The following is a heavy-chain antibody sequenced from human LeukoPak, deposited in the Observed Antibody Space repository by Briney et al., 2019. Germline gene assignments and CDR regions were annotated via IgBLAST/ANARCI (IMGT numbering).Heavy chain of an antibody. CDR3: ARGLGP. J-gene: IGHJ5*02. CDR1: GFTVSSTY. V-gene: IGHV3-53*01. CDR2: IYSGGTT. D-gene: IGHD7-27*01. Sequence: GGSLRLSCAASGFTVSSTYMYWVRQAPGEGLDWVSVIYSGGTTYYADSVKGRFTISRDDSKNTLYLQMNSLRAEDTAVYYCARGLGPWGQGTLVTVSS.